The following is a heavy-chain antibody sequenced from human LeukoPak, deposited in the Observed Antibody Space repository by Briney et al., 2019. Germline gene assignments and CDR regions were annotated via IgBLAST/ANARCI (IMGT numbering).Heavy chain of an antibody. J-gene: IGHJ4*02. V-gene: IGHV1-18*01. D-gene: IGHD3-10*01. Sequence: ASVKVSCKASGYSFTSFGITWVRQAPGQGLDGLGWISRHNGNTDYAQRFRGRVTLTIDTSTTTADMELRNLIPDDTAVYYCARHYLGSGSEDYWGQGTLVSVSS. CDR2: ISRHNGNT. CDR3: ARHYLGSGSEDY. CDR1: GYSFTSFG.